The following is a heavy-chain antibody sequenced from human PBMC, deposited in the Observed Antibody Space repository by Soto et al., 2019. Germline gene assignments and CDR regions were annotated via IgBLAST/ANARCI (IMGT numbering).Heavy chain of an antibody. V-gene: IGHV6-1*01. Sequence: SQTLSLTCAISGDSVSSNSAAWNWIRQSPSRGLEWLGRTYYRSKWYNDYAVSVKSRLTINPDTSKNQFSLQLNSVTPEDTAVYSCERGGKVATILNYYYGMDVWGQGTTVTVSS. CDR3: ERGGKVATILNYYYGMDV. CDR2: TYYRSKWYN. D-gene: IGHD5-12*01. J-gene: IGHJ6*02. CDR1: GDSVSSNSAA.